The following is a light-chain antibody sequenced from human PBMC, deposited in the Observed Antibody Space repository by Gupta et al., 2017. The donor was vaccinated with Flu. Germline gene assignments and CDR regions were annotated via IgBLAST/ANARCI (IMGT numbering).Light chain of an antibody. V-gene: IGLV6-57*01. J-gene: IGLJ3*02. Sequence: TVTISCSRSSGSIAANYVQWYQKRPGSSPNVLIYDDNQRPSGVPDRFSGSIYGSSNSFSLTSSGLKAEDDYDYYCQYWRGTSLVFGGGTKLTVL. CDR3: QYWRGTSLV. CDR2: DDN. CDR1: SGSIAANY.